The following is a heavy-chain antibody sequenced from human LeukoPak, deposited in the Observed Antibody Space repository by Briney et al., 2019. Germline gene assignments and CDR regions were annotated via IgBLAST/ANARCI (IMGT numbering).Heavy chain of an antibody. CDR2: ISYDGSNK. Sequence: AGGSLRLSCAASGFTFSSYAMHWVRQAPGKGLEWVAVISYDGSNKYYADSVKGRFTISRDNSKNTLYLQMNSLRAEDTAVYYCARVHPSGVVRVFGYWGQGTLVTVSS. J-gene: IGHJ4*02. CDR3: ARVHPSGVVRVFGY. V-gene: IGHV3-30-3*01. CDR1: GFTFSSYA. D-gene: IGHD3-3*01.